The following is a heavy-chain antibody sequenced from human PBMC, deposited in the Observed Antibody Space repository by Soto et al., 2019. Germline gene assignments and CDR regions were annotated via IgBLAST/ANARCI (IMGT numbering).Heavy chain of an antibody. CDR3: TRLYKNFKFDP. J-gene: IGHJ5*02. V-gene: IGHV3-73*02. CDR2: IKSKADNYAT. Sequence: VQLVESGGGLVQPGGSLKLSCALSGFTFSGSAMHWVRQASGKGLQWVGRIKSKADNYATAYAAPVKGRFTISRDDSKNTAYLQMNSLKTEDTAVYYCTRLYKNFKFDPWGQGTLVTVSS. D-gene: IGHD3-3*02. CDR1: GFTFSGSA.